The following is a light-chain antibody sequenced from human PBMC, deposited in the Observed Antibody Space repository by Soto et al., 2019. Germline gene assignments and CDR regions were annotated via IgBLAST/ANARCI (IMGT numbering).Light chain of an antibody. Sequence: QSVLTQPPSVSEATRQRVTTSCSGSSSNIGNNAVNWYQQLPGKAPKLLIYYDDLLPSGVSDRFSGSKSGTSASLAISGLQSEDEADYYCAAWDDSLNGVVFGGGTKLTVL. V-gene: IGLV1-36*01. CDR1: SSNIGNNA. J-gene: IGLJ2*01. CDR3: AAWDDSLNGVV. CDR2: YDD.